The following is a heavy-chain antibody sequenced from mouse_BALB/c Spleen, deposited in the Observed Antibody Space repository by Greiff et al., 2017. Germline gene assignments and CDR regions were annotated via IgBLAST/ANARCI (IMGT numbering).Heavy chain of an antibody. CDR2: ISPNYDST. CDR1: GYTFTDYN. CDR3: ARGGYGYPFAY. J-gene: IGHJ3*01. Sequence: VQLKEFGAGLVKPGASVKISCKASGYTFTDYNMHWVKQSHGKSLEWIGDISPNYDSTSYNQKFKGQATLTVDKPSSTAYMQLRSLTSEDTAVYDCARGGYGYPFAYWGQGTLVTVSA. V-gene: IGHV1-18*01. D-gene: IGHD1-2*01.